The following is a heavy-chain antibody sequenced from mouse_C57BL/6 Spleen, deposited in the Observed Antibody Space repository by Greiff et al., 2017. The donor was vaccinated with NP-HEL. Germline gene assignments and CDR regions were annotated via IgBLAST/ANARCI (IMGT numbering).Heavy chain of an antibody. CDR1: GYTFTSYW. J-gene: IGHJ4*01. V-gene: IGHV1-55*01. D-gene: IGHD1-1*01. CDR2: IYPGSGST. Sequence: QVQLQQPGAELVKPGASVKMSCKASGYTFTSYWITWVKQRPGQGLEWIGDIYPGSGSTNYNEKFKSKATLTVDTSSSTAYMQLSSLTSEDSAVYYCARRGGPYSSMDYWGQGTSVTVSS. CDR3: ARRGGPYSSMDY.